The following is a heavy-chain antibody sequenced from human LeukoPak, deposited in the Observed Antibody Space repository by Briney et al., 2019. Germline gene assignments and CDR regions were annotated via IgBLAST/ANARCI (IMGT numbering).Heavy chain of an antibody. CDR1: GGSISSYY. D-gene: IGHD6-19*01. CDR2: IYYSGST. Sequence: PSETLSLTCTVSGGSISSYYWSWIRQPPGKGLEWIGYIYYSGSTNYNPSLKSRVTISVDTSKNQFSLKLSSVTAADTAVYYCASGQWLVPLLYFQLWGQGTLVTVSS. V-gene: IGHV4-59*01. CDR3: ASGQWLVPLLYFQL. J-gene: IGHJ1*01.